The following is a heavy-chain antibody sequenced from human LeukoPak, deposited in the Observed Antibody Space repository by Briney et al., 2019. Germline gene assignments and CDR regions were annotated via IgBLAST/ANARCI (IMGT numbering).Heavy chain of an antibody. CDR1: GFTFSSYW. CDR3: ALLAAAYY. Sequence: GGSLRLSCAASGFTFSSYWVHWVRQAPGRGLVWVSRINPDGSTTNYADSVKGRFTISRDNAKNTLYLQMNSLRAEDTAVYYCALLAAAYYWGQGTLVTVSS. V-gene: IGHV3-74*01. D-gene: IGHD6-13*01. CDR2: INPDGSTT. J-gene: IGHJ4*02.